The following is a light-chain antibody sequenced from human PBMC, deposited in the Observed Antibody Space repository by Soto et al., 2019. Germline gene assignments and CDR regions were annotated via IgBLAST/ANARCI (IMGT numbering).Light chain of an antibody. CDR3: QQRSNWLFT. Sequence: EIVMTQSPGTLSVSPGERAALSCRASQSVSSNLAWYQQKPGQAPRLLIYGASTRATGIPARFSGSGSGTEFTLSISSLQSEDFALYYCQQRSNWLFTFGPGTKVDIK. V-gene: IGKV3-15*01. CDR2: GAS. J-gene: IGKJ3*01. CDR1: QSVSSN.